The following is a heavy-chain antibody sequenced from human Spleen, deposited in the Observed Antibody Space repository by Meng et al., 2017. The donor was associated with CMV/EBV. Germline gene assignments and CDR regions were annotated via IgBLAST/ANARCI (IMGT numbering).Heavy chain of an antibody. CDR2: IRYDGSKS. CDR3: AKGARPWIHIGGNYYYYGMDV. J-gene: IGHJ6*02. CDR1: GFTFSSYS. Sequence: GGSLRLSCAASGFTFSSYSMNWVRQAPGKGLEWVAFIRYDGSKSYYGDSIKGRFTVSRDNSKSTLFLQMNSLRLEDSAVYYCAKGARPWIHIGGNYYYYGMDVWGQGTTVTVSS. V-gene: IGHV3-30*02. D-gene: IGHD5-18*01.